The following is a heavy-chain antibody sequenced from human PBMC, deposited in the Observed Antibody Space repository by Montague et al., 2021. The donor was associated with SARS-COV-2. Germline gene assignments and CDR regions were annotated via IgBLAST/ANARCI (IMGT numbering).Heavy chain of an antibody. CDR2: IYYSGST. CDR1: GGSVSSYY. J-gene: IGHJ6*01. D-gene: IGHD5-12*01. CDR3: ARGAGRGSGYGKYYYYYYGMDV. Sequence: SETLSLTCTVSGGSVSSYYWSWIRQSPGKGLQWLGYIYYSGSTDYNPSLKSRVTISVDTSKNQFSLKLSSVTAADTAVYYCARGAGRGSGYGKYYYYYYGMDVWGPRDHGHRLL. V-gene: IGHV4-59*02.